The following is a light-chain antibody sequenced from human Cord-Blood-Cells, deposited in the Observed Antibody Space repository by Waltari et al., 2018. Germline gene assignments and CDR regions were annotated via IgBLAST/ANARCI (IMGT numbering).Light chain of an antibody. V-gene: IGLV2-14*03. CDR2: DVS. CDR1: SSDVGGYNY. Sequence: SALTQPASVSGSPGQSITISCTGTSSDVGGYNYVPWYQQHPGTAPKLMIYDVSHRPSGAANRFSCSKSGNTASLTISALQAEDEADYYCSSYTSSSTLVFGGGTKLTVL. J-gene: IGLJ3*02. CDR3: SSYTSSSTLV.